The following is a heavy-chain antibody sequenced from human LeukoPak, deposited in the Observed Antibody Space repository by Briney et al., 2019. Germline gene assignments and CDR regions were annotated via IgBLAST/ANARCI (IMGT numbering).Heavy chain of an antibody. CDR1: GGSISSSSYY. CDR2: IYYSGST. CDR3: ARGQVGATWSDY. Sequence: SETLSLTCTVSGGSISSSSYYWGWIRQPPGKGLEWIGSIYYSGSTYYNPSLKSRVTISVDTFKNQFSLKLSSVTAADTAVYYCARGQVGATWSDYWGQGTLVTVSS. D-gene: IGHD1-26*01. J-gene: IGHJ4*02. V-gene: IGHV4-39*07.